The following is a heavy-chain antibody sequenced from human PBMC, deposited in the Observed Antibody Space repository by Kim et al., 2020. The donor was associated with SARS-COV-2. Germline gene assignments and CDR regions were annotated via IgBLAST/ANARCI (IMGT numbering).Heavy chain of an antibody. CDR2: IDHRGRT. J-gene: IGHJ4*02. D-gene: IGHD6-6*01. V-gene: IGHV4-34*01. CDR3: GRVDAARGVDS. Sequence: SETLSLTCAVYGGAFSGYYWSWIRQSPGKGLEWIGEIDHRGRTNFNPSLESRLTILRDTSKNQFSLSLASVTAADAAVYYCGRVDAARGVDSWGQGTLVTVST. CDR1: GGAFSGYY.